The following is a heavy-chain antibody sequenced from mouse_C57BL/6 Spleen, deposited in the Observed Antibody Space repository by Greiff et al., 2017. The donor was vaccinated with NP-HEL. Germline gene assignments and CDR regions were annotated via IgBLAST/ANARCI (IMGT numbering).Heavy chain of an antibody. J-gene: IGHJ3*01. V-gene: IGHV5-4*01. CDR1: GFTFSSYA. CDR2: ISDGGSYT. CDR3: ARDDYSSAWFAY. Sequence: EVKLVESGGGLVKPGGSLKLSCAASGFTFSSYAMSWVRQTPEKRLEWVATISDGGSYTYYPDNVKGRFTISRDNAKNNLYLQMSHLKSEDTAMYYCARDDYSSAWFAYWGQRTLVTVSA. D-gene: IGHD2-12*01.